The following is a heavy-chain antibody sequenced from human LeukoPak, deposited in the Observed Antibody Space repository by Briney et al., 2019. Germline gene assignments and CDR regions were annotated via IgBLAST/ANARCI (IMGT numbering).Heavy chain of an antibody. Sequence: GGSLRLSCAASGFPFNAYWMTWVRQAPGKGLEWVSTITTSDGNTYYADSVKGWFTVSRDNSKNTLFLQMNSLRAEDTAVYYCAKDGGLWVSAHWGDSWGRGTLVTVSS. CDR2: ITTSDGNT. D-gene: IGHD7-27*01. CDR1: GFPFNAYW. J-gene: IGHJ4*02. V-gene: IGHV3-23*01. CDR3: AKDGGLWVSAHWGDS.